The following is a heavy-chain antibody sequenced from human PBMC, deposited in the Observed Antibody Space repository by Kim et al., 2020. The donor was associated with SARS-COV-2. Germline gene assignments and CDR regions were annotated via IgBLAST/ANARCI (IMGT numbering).Heavy chain of an antibody. D-gene: IGHD1-26*01. J-gene: IGHJ4*02. CDR3: ASPEKYSGRHYFDY. CDR2: IIPILGIA. Sequence: SVKVSCKASGGTFSSYAISWVRQAPGQGLEWMGRIIPILGIANYAQKFQGRVTITADKSTSTAYMELSSLRSEDTAVYYCASPEKYSGRHYFDYWGQGTLVTVSS. CDR1: GGTFSSYA. V-gene: IGHV1-69*04.